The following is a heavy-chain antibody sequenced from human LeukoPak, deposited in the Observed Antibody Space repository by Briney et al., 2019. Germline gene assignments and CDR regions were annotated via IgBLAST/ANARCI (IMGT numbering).Heavy chain of an antibody. CDR1: GFTFSSYA. J-gene: IGHJ5*02. D-gene: IGHD6-19*01. CDR2: ISGSGGYT. CDR3: ARDGVNGQWLVSNWFDP. V-gene: IGHV3-23*01. Sequence: PGGSLRLSCAASGFTFSSYAISWVRQAPGKGLEWVSAISGSGGYTYYADSVKGRFTISRDNSKNTLYLQMNSLRAEDTAVYYCARDGVNGQWLVSNWFDPWGQGTLVTVSS.